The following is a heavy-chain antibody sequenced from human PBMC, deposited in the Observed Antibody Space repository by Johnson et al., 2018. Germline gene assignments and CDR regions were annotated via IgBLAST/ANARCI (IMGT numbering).Heavy chain of an antibody. CDR3: ARDLDVGNPDAFDI. J-gene: IGHJ3*02. D-gene: IGHD4-23*01. CDR1: GGTFSSYD. V-gene: IGHV1-69*01. CDR2: IIPIFGPA. Sequence: QVQLVQSGAEVKKPGSSVKVSCKASGGTFSSYDISWVRQAPGQGLEWMGGIIPIFGPANYAQKFQGSAMITADESTGPANMELSGLSSGDPAVFYCARDLDVGNPDAFDIWGQGTMVTVSS.